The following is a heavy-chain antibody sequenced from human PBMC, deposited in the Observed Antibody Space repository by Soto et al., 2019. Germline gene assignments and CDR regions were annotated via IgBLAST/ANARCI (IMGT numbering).Heavy chain of an antibody. CDR2: ISGSGGSA. Sequence: PGGSLRLSCAASGFTFSSYAMSWVRQAPGKGLEWVSAISGSGGSAYYADSVKGRFTISRDNSKNTLYLQMNSLRAEDTAVYYCANPYYYDSSGYYSEYYYYYGMDVRGQGTTVTV. CDR3: ANPYYYDSSGYYSEYYYYYGMDV. CDR1: GFTFSSYA. D-gene: IGHD3-22*01. V-gene: IGHV3-23*01. J-gene: IGHJ6*02.